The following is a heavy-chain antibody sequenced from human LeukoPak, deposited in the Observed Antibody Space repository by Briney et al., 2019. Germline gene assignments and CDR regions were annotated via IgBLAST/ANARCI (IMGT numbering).Heavy chain of an antibody. J-gene: IGHJ4*02. V-gene: IGHV4-59*01. CDR2: IYYSGTT. CDR1: GVSISGSY. Sequence: SETLSLTCTVSGVSISGSYWSWIRQLPGKDLEWIGYIYYSGTTNYNPSLKSRVTISVDTSRNQFSLKLSSVTAADTAVYYCARKTTGTMSPYFDYWGQGTLVTVSS. CDR3: ARKTTGTMSPYFDY. D-gene: IGHD1-1*01.